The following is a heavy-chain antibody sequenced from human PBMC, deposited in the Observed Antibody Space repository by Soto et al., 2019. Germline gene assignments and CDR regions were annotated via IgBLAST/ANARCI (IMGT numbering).Heavy chain of an antibody. CDR2: IYYSGST. CDR3: ASQGITYYDILTGYYPHYIDY. Sequence: PSETLSLACTVSGGSISSYYWSWIRQPPGKGLEWIGYIYYSGSTNYNPSLKSRVTISVDTSKNQFSLKLSSVTAADTAVYYCASQGITYYDILTGYYPHYIDYWGQGTLVTVSS. J-gene: IGHJ4*02. CDR1: GGSISSYY. V-gene: IGHV4-59*08. D-gene: IGHD3-9*01.